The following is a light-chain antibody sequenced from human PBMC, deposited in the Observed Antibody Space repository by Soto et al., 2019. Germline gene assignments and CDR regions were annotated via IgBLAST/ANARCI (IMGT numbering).Light chain of an antibody. V-gene: IGKV1-17*01. J-gene: IGKJ4*01. Sequence: DIPMTQSPSSLSASVGDRVTISCRASQGINNDLGWYQQKPGKAPKRLIYEASTLQSGVPSRFSGSESATEFTLTISSLQPEDFATYYCLQHNNYPRTFGGGTQVAIK. CDR1: QGINND. CDR2: EAS. CDR3: LQHNNYPRT.